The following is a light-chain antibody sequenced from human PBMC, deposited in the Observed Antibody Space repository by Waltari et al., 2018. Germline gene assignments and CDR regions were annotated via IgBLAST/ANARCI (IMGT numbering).Light chain of an antibody. CDR3: QQYGSSPRT. CDR2: GAS. Sequence: EIVLTQSPGTLSLSPGERPTPSCRASQSVSSSYLAWYQQKPGQAPRPLIYGASSRATGIPDRFSGSGSGTDFTLTISRLEPEDFAVYYCQQYGSSPRTFGQGTKVEIK. V-gene: IGKV3-20*01. J-gene: IGKJ1*01. CDR1: QSVSSSY.